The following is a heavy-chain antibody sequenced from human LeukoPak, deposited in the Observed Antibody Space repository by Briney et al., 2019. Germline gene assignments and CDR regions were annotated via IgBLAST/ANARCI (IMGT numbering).Heavy chain of an antibody. J-gene: IGHJ4*02. V-gene: IGHV3-21*01. CDR1: GFTFSIYA. D-gene: IGHD3-10*01. CDR2: ISSTSSYI. Sequence: GGSLRLSCVSSGFTFSIYAMNWVRRAPGKGLEWVSSISSTSSYIYYADSVKGRFTISRDNAKNSLYLQMNSLRAEDTAVYYCARGPAYGSRSDFFDYWGQGALVTVSS. CDR3: ARGPAYGSRSDFFDY.